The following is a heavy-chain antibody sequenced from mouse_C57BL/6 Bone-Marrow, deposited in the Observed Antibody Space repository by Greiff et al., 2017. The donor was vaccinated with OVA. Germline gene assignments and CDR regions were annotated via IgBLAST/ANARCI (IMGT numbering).Heavy chain of an antibody. Sequence: EVQLQESGPGLVKPSQSLSLTCSVTGYFITSGYYWNWIRQFPGNKLEWMGYISYDGSNNYNPSLKNRISITRDTSKNQFFLKLNSVTTEDTSTYNCAKSTVGADFGYGGQGTTLSVSS. CDR2: ISYDGSN. CDR1: GYFITSGYY. D-gene: IGHD1-1*01. V-gene: IGHV3-6*01. CDR3: AKSTVGADFGY. J-gene: IGHJ2*01.